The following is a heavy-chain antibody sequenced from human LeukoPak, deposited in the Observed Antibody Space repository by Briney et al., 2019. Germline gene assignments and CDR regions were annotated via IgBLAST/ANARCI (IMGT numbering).Heavy chain of an antibody. CDR1: GGSISSYY. D-gene: IGHD3-10*01. J-gene: IGHJ3*02. CDR2: IYYSGST. Sequence: SETLSLTCTVSGGSISSYYWSRIRQPPGKGLEWIGYIYYSGSTNYNPSLKSRVTISVDTSKNQFSLKLSSVTAADTAVYYCAREVMVRGNDAFDIWGQGTMVTVSS. V-gene: IGHV4-59*01. CDR3: AREVMVRGNDAFDI.